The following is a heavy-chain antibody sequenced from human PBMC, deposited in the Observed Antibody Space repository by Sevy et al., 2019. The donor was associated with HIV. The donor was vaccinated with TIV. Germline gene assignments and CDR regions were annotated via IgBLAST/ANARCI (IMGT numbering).Heavy chain of an antibody. D-gene: IGHD6-6*01. V-gene: IGHV3-72*01. Sequence: GGSLRLSCAASGFTFSDHDIDWVRQAPGKGLEWVGRSSNKPNGYTTQYAASGKGRFAISRDDSKRSLFLQMSSLKTEDTAVYFCARSSIAASGLFDYWGPGTLVTVSS. CDR3: ARSSIAASGLFDY. J-gene: IGHJ4*02. CDR1: GFTFSDHD. CDR2: SSNKPNGYTT.